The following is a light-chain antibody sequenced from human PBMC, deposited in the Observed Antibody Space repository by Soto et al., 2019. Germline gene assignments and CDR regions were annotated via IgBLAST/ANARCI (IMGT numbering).Light chain of an antibody. CDR1: SSDVGGYNS. Sequence: QSVLTQPASVSGSPGQSITISCTGTSSDVGGYNSVSWYQQHPGKAPKLMIYEVSNRPSGVSNRFSGSKSGNTASLTISGLQAEDEADYYCSLYTSSSTYVFGTGTKLTVL. V-gene: IGLV2-14*01. J-gene: IGLJ1*01. CDR2: EVS. CDR3: SLYTSSSTYV.